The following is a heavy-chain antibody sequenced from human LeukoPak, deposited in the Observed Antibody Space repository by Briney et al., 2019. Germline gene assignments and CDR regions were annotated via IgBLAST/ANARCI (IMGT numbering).Heavy chain of an antibody. J-gene: IGHJ4*02. Sequence: ASVKVSCKASGYTFTSYGISWVRQAPGQGLEWMGWISAYNGNTNYAQKLQGRVTMTTGTSTSTAYMELRSLRSDDTAVYYCAREFAYCSSTSCYAGFDYWGQGTLVTVSS. V-gene: IGHV1-18*01. D-gene: IGHD2-2*01. CDR3: AREFAYCSSTSCYAGFDY. CDR2: ISAYNGNT. CDR1: GYTFTSYG.